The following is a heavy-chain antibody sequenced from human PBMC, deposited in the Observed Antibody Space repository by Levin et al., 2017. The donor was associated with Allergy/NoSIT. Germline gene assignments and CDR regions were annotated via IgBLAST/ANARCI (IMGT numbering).Heavy chain of an antibody. CDR3: AKGYCSCVSCSIGY. V-gene: IGHV3-9*01. CDR2: ISWNSGII. CDR1: EFSFDDYA. J-gene: IGHJ4*02. D-gene: IGHD2-15*01. Sequence: GGSLRLSCIGSEFSFDDYAMHWVRQAPGKGPEWVSGISWNSGIIGYGDPVKGRFTISRDNAKNSLYLQMNSLRAEDTALYYCAKGYCSCVSCSIGYWGQGTLVTVSS.